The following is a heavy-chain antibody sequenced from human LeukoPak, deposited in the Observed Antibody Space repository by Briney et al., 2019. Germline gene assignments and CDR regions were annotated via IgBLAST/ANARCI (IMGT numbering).Heavy chain of an antibody. CDR2: ISGSGGST. J-gene: IGHJ4*02. Sequence: TGGSLRLSCAASGFTFSSYAMSWVRQAPGKGLEWVSGISGSGGSTDYADSVKGRFTISRDNSKNTLYLQMNSLRAEDTAEYYCAKALTGYYLFDYWGQGTLVIVSS. D-gene: IGHD3-9*01. CDR3: AKALTGYYLFDY. CDR1: GFTFSSYA. V-gene: IGHV3-23*01.